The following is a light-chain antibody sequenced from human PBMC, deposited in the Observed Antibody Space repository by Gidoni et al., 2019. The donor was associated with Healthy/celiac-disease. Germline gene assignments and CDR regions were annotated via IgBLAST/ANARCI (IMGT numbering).Light chain of an antibody. V-gene: IGKV1-9*01. CDR1: HGLSSY. CDR2: AAS. CDR3: QQLNSYPRT. J-gene: IGKJ5*01. Sequence: IQLTQSPSFLSASVADRVTITCRASHGLSSYLAWYQQKPGKAPKLLIYAASTLQSGVPSRFSGSGSGTEFTLTISSLQAEDVATYYCQQLNSYPRTFGQGTRLEIK.